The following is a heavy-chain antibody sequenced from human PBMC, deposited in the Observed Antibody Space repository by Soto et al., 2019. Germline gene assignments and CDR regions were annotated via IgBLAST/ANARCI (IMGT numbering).Heavy chain of an antibody. CDR3: ARELLTYWYFDL. D-gene: IGHD2-15*01. V-gene: IGHV3-30-3*01. Sequence: QVQLVESGGGVVQPGRSLRLSRAASGFTFSSYAMHWVRQAPGKGLEWVAVISYDGSNKYYADSVKGRFTISRDNSKNTLYLQMNSLRAEDTAVYYCARELLTYWYFDLWGRDTLVTVSS. CDR2: ISYDGSNK. J-gene: IGHJ2*01. CDR1: GFTFSSYA.